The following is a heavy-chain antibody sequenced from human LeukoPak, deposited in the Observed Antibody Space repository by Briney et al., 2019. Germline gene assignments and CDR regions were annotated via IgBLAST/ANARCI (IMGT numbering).Heavy chain of an antibody. CDR3: ARDAGHQLSRRYYYAMDV. CDR2: MHYSGST. Sequence: GSLRLSCAASGFTFSSYGMHWVRQAPGKGLEWIGSMHYSGSTYYNPSLKSRVTISVDTSKNQFSLNLNSVTAADTAVYYCARDAGHQLSRRYYYAMDVWGQGTTVTVSS. D-gene: IGHD2-2*01. CDR1: GFTFSSYG. V-gene: IGHV4-39*07. J-gene: IGHJ6*02.